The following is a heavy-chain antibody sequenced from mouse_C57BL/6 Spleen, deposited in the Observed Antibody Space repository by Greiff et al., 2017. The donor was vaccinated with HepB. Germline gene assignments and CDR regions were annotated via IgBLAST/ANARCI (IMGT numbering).Heavy chain of an antibody. CDR3: ARASSGYFDY. Sequence: QVQLQQSGAELARPGASVKLSCKASGYTFTSYGISWVKQRTGQGLGWIGEIYPRSGNTYYNEKFKGKATLTADKSSSTAYMELRSLTSEDSAVYFCARASSGYFDYWGQGTTLTVSS. CDR1: GYTFTSYG. V-gene: IGHV1-81*01. J-gene: IGHJ2*01. CDR2: IYPRSGNT. D-gene: IGHD3-2*02.